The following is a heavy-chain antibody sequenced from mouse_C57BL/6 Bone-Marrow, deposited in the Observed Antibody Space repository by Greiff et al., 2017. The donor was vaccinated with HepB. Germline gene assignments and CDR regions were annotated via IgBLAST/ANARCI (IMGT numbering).Heavy chain of an antibody. CDR1: GFTFSSYA. J-gene: IGHJ2*01. CDR2: ISDGGSYT. Sequence: EVKLVESGGGLVKPGGSLKLSCAASGFTFSSYAMSWVRQTPEKRLEWVATISDGGSYTYYPDNVKGRFTISRDNAKNNLYLQMSHLKSEDTAMYYCARDSNYVLHFDYWGQGTTLTVSS. V-gene: IGHV5-4*01. D-gene: IGHD2-5*01. CDR3: ARDSNYVLHFDY.